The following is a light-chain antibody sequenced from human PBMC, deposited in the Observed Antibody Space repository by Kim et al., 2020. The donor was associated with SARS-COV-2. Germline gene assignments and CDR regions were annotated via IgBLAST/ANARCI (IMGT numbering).Light chain of an antibody. Sequence: EIVMTQSPATLSVSPGERATLSCRASQSVSSKLAWYQQKPGQAPRLLIFGAFTRATGIPSRFSGSGSGTEFTLTISSLQSEDFAVYYCHHYNNWPLTFSGGTKVDIK. J-gene: IGKJ4*01. CDR2: GAF. V-gene: IGKV3-15*01. CDR1: QSVSSK. CDR3: HHYNNWPLT.